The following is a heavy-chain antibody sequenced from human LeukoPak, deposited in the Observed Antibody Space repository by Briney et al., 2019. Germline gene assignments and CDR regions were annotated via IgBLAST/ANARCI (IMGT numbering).Heavy chain of an antibody. D-gene: IGHD6-6*01. J-gene: IGHJ4*02. CDR2: ISFDGSNK. V-gene: IGHV3-30*03. CDR3: ARDLDPSSSPFPYYFDY. CDR1: GFTFSSYC. Sequence: GGSLRLSCAASGFTFSSYCMHWVRQAPGKGLEWVSIISFDGSNKYSADSGKGRFSISRDNAKNSLYLQMNSLRAEDTAVYYCARDLDPSSSPFPYYFDYWGQGTLVTVSS.